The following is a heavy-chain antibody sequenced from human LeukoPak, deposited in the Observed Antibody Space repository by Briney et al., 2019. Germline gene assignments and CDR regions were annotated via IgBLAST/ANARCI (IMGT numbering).Heavy chain of an antibody. V-gene: IGHV4-59*01. D-gene: IGHD3-3*01. CDR1: GGSISSYY. CDR3: ARVTTDFWSGYEYYYYYGMDV. Sequence: SETLSLTCTVSGGSISSYYWSWIRQPPGKGLEWIGYIYYSGSTNYNPSLKSRVIISVDTSKNQFSLKLSSVTAADTAVYYCARVTTDFWSGYEYYYYYGMDVWGQGTTVTVSS. J-gene: IGHJ6*02. CDR2: IYYSGST.